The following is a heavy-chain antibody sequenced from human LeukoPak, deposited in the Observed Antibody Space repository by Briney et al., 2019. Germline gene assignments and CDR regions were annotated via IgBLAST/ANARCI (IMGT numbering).Heavy chain of an antibody. CDR3: ARDWSRGYCSNGLCYAGRGFDY. J-gene: IGHJ4*02. CDR2: INPIFGTA. Sequence: SVKVSCKASGGTFCSYAISWVRQAPGQGLEWMGRINPIFGTANYAQKFQGRVTITADKSTSTAYMELSSLRSEDTAVYYCARDWSRGYCSNGLCYAGRGFDYWGQGTLVTVSS. V-gene: IGHV1-69*06. CDR1: GGTFCSYA. D-gene: IGHD2-8*01.